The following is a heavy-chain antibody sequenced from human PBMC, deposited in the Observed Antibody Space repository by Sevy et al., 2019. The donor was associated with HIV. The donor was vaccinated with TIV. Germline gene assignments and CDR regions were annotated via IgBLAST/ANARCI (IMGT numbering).Heavy chain of an antibody. Sequence: ASVKVSCKVSGHTLTKLSIHWVRQAPGKGLEWMGEFDPRYGETISAPGFQGRLTMNEDTSPDTAFMELISLTSDDMAMYYCAAVGLRDFSGSSSYRGDWFDPWGQGTLVTVSS. CDR2: FDPRYGET. CDR3: AAVGLRDFSGSSSYRGDWFDP. D-gene: IGHD2-15*01. V-gene: IGHV1-24*01. CDR1: GHTLTKLS. J-gene: IGHJ5*02.